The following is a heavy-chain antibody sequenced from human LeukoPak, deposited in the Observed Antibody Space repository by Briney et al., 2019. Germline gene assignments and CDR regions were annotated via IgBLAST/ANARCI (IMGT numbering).Heavy chain of an antibody. CDR3: ARDLYGGTSATFDY. CDR1: GYTFTGYY. J-gene: IGHJ4*02. D-gene: IGHD4-23*01. V-gene: IGHV1-2*02. Sequence: GASVKVSSKASGYTFTGYYMHWVRQAPGQGLEWMGWINPNSGGTYYAQKFQGRVTMTSDTSISTAYMELSRLRSDNTAVYYCARDLYGGTSATFDYWGQGTLVTVSS. CDR2: INPNSGGT.